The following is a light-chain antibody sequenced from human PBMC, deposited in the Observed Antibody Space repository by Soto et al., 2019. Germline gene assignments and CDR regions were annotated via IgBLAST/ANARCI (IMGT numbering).Light chain of an antibody. J-gene: IGKJ2*01. CDR1: QSVLYSSNNKNY. Sequence: DIVMTQSPDSLAVSLGERATIYCKSSQSVLYSSNNKNYLAWYQQKPGQPPKLLIYWASTGESGVPDRFSGSGSGTDFTLTISSLQAEDVAVYYCQQYYSTPYTFGQGTKLEIK. V-gene: IGKV4-1*01. CDR2: WAS. CDR3: QQYYSTPYT.